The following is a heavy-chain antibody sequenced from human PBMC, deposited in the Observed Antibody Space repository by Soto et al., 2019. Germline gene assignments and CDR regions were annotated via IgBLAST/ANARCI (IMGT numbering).Heavy chain of an antibody. J-gene: IGHJ3*02. CDR1: GITFRNAW. CDR2: TDGGTT. Sequence: LRLSCVASGITFRNAWMTWVRQAPGKGLEWVGRTDGGTTDYAASVKGRITISRDDSKKTLYLQMSGLKTEDTAIYYCTTEYCSGGTCYPKGAFDIWGQGTMVTVS. CDR3: TTEYCSGGTCYPKGAFDI. V-gene: IGHV3-15*01. D-gene: IGHD2-15*01.